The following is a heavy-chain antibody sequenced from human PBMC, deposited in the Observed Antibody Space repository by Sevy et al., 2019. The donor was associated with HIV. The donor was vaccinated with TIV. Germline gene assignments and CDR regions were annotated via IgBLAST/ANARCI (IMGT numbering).Heavy chain of an antibody. CDR2: ISYDGSNE. D-gene: IGHD3-10*01. CDR3: ASLRYYYGSGTDYSDSFDI. CDR1: GFTFSSYA. Sequence: GGSLRLSCAASGFTFSSYAMHWVRQAPGKGLEWVTVISYDGSNEYYADSVKGRFTICRDNSNNTLYLLMNSLRVEDRAVYYCASLRYYYGSGTDYSDSFDIWGQGTMVTVSS. J-gene: IGHJ3*02. V-gene: IGHV3-30-3*01.